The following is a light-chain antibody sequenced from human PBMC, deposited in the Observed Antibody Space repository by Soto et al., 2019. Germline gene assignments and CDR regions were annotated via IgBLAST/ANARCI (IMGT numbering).Light chain of an antibody. CDR2: AAS. V-gene: IGKV1-39*01. Sequence: DIQMNQSPSSLAASVGDRVTITCRASENIDIYLNWYQQKPGKAPKLLIYAASSLQSGVPSRFSGSGYGTHFPLTISSLQPDDFATYYCQQSYSSLYTFGQGTKLEIK. J-gene: IGKJ2*01. CDR3: QQSYSSLYT. CDR1: ENIDIY.